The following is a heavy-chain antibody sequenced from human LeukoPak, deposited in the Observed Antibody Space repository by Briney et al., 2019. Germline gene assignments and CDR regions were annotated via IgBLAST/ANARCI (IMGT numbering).Heavy chain of an antibody. CDR2: IYHSGST. D-gene: IGHD3-10*01. CDR1: GYSISSGYY. Sequence: SETLSLTCTVSGYSISSGYYWGWIRQPPGKGLGGIGSIYHSGSTYYNPSLKSRVTISVDTSKNQFSLKLSSVTAADTAVYYCATGLGSGSYCEYFQHWGQGTLVTVSS. V-gene: IGHV4-38-2*02. CDR3: ATGLGSGSYCEYFQH. J-gene: IGHJ1*01.